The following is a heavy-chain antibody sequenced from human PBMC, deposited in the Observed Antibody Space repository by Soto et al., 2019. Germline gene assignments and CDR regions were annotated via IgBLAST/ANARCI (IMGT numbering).Heavy chain of an antibody. J-gene: IGHJ4*02. D-gene: IGHD6-19*01. CDR2: IRSKANSYAT. Sequence: GGSLRLSCAASGFTFSGSAMHWVRQDSGKGLEWVGRIRSKANSYATAYAASVKGRFTISRDDSKNTAYLQMNSLKTEDTAVYYCTRLLAVAGPVDYWGQGTLVTVSS. CDR3: TRLLAVAGPVDY. V-gene: IGHV3-73*01. CDR1: GFTFSGSA.